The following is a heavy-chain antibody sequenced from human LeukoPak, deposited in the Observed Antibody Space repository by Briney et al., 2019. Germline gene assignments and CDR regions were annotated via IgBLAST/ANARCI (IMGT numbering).Heavy chain of an antibody. J-gene: IGHJ5*02. CDR1: GDSVSSFY. CDR3: ARTSYGSGPRWLFDP. D-gene: IGHD2-15*01. Sequence: SETLSLTCTVSGDSVSSFYWSWIRQPPGKGLEWIGYIYYTGNTDYSPSLKSRVTISVDTSKNQFSLKMRSVTAADTAVYYCARTSYGSGPRWLFDPWGQGTLVTVSS. CDR2: IYYTGNT. V-gene: IGHV4-59*02.